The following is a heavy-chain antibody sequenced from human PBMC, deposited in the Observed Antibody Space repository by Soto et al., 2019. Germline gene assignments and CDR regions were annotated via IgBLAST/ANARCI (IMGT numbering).Heavy chain of an antibody. CDR3: AGLPAGEGDWFDP. V-gene: IGHV4-4*02. Sequence: SETLSLTCTVSGGSISSTNWWTWVRQPPGKGLEWIGEIYHTGNTNYNPSVRSRVTISVDKSNNEFSLNLRAVTAADTAVYFCAGLPAGEGDWFDPWGQGTLVTV. D-gene: IGHD2-2*01. CDR2: IYHTGNT. CDR1: GGSISSTNW. J-gene: IGHJ5*02.